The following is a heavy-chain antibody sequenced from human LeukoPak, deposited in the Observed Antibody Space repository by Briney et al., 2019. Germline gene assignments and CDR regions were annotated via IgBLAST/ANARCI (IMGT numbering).Heavy chain of an antibody. V-gene: IGHV3-7*03. Sequence: GGSLRLSCAASGFTFRSYWMRWVRQAPGKGLEWVANIKQDGSEKNYVDSVKGRFTISRDNAKNSLYLQMNSLRAEDTAVYHCASGLELDYWGQGTLVTVSS. CDR3: ASGLELDY. CDR2: IKQDGSEK. J-gene: IGHJ4*02. CDR1: GFTFRSYW.